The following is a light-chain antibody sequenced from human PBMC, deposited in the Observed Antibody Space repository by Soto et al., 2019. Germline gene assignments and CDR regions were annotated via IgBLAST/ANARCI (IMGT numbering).Light chain of an antibody. CDR1: QSVSSSY. V-gene: IGKV3-20*01. Sequence: EVVLTQSPGTLALSRGERATLSCRASQSVSSSYLAWYQHRPGQAPRLLIFGASSRATGIPDRFSGTGSGTDFTLTISRLDPEDFAVYYCQQYGNSPWTFGQGTKVEIK. CDR3: QQYGNSPWT. J-gene: IGKJ1*01. CDR2: GAS.